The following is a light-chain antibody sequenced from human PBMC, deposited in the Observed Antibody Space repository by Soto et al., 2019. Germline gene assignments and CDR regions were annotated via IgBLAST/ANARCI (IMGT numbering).Light chain of an antibody. V-gene: IGKV3-11*01. J-gene: IGKJ1*01. CDR1: QAVNTR. Sequence: EIVLTQSPATLSSFPGDRVTLSCRASQAVNTRLAWYQHKPGQAPRLLIYLTSNRAAGIPARFSGSGSGTDFTLTISDVEPEDFAVYYCHQRPSWPRTFSQGTKVDIK. CDR3: HQRPSWPRT. CDR2: LTS.